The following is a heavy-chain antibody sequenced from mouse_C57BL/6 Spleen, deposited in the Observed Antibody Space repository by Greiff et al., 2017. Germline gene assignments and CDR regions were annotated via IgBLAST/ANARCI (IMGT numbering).Heavy chain of an antibody. CDR3: ARLTTVVADY. CDR2: ISYDGSN. D-gene: IGHD1-1*01. Sequence: EVQRVESGPGLVKPSQSLSLTCSVTGYSITSGYYWNWIRQFPGNKLEWMGYISYDGSNNYNPSLKNRISITRDTSKNQFFLKLNSVTTEDTATYYCARLTTVVADYWGQGTTLTVSS. V-gene: IGHV3-6*01. J-gene: IGHJ2*01. CDR1: GYSITSGYY.